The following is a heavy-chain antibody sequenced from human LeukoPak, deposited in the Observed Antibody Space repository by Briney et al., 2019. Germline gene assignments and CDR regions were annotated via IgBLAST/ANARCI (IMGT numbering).Heavy chain of an antibody. J-gene: IGHJ4*02. CDR1: GGSISSYY. D-gene: IGHD3-10*01. CDR3: ARDGFAAGSVFDY. Sequence: SETLSLTCTVSGGSISSYYWSWIRQSPGKGLEWIGSIYKSGSTNYNPSLKSRVTISMDMSKNQFSLKVNSVTAADTAMYYCARDGFAAGSVFDYWGQGTLATVSS. CDR2: IYKSGST. V-gene: IGHV4-59*01.